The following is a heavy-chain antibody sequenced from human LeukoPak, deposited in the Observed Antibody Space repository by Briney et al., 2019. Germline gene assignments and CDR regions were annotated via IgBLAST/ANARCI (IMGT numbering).Heavy chain of an antibody. CDR2: IKSKNDGGTA. J-gene: IGHJ4*02. CDR1: GFIFNKAW. D-gene: IGHD2-15*01. Sequence: TLKLPCAASGFIFNKAWVNWVRQAPGEGPEGGGRIKSKNDGGTADYGSPVKGRFTISRDDSKNTLYLQMNSLISDDTAIYYCTPVMVEDRGFWGQGTLVTVSS. CDR3: TPVMVEDRGF. V-gene: IGHV3-15*01.